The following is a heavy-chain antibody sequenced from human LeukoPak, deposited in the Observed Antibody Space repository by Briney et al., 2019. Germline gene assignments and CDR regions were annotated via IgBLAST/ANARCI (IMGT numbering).Heavy chain of an antibody. D-gene: IGHD2-8*01. V-gene: IGHV4-59*01. CDR2: IYYSGIT. CDR3: ARGTNMMASLRFDP. Sequence: KPSETLSLAXTISGGSISTYYWSWIRQPPGKGLEWIGYIYYSGITKYNPSVKSRVTISVDTSKNQFSLKVSSVTAADTAVYYCARGTNMMASLRFDPWGPGTLVTVSS. J-gene: IGHJ5*02. CDR1: GGSISTYY.